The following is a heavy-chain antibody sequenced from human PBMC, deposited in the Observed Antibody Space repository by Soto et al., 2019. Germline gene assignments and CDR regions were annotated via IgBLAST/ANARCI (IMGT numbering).Heavy chain of an antibody. CDR2: IYHTGTT. CDR1: GGSISSGDYY. CDR3: TGERYSSPFF. J-gene: IGHJ4*02. Sequence: QLQELGPRLVKPSETLSLTCTVSGGSISSGDYYWGWVRQPPGKGLEWVGSIYHTGTTYYNPSLKSRLIMSVGRSENQFSRRLNSVTVTETAVYYCTGERYSSPFFWGQGTLVTVSS. V-gene: IGHV4-39*01. D-gene: IGHD4-4*01.